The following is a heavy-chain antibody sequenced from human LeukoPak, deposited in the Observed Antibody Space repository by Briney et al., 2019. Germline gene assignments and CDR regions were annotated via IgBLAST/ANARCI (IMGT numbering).Heavy chain of an antibody. Sequence: GGSLRLSCAGTGFTFTNYWMHWVRQAPGKGLVWVSRINYDGSSSNYAGPVKGRFTISRDNAKNSLYLQMNSLRAEDTAVYYCARNPSSLDIAAAGNLGQGTLVTVPS. CDR3: ARNPSSLDIAAAGN. CDR1: GFTFTNYW. D-gene: IGHD6-13*01. V-gene: IGHV3-74*01. CDR2: INYDGSSS. J-gene: IGHJ4*02.